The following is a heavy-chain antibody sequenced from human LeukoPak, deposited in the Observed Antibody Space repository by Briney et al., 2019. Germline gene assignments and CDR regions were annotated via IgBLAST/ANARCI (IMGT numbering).Heavy chain of an antibody. CDR3: ARMRNTMVRGELDY. V-gene: IGHV3-30*03. Sequence: GRSLRLSCAASGFTFSNYGINWVRQAPGKGLEWVAVISYDGASKYYADSVKGRFTISRGNSKNTLYLQMNSLRAEDTAVYYCARMRNTMVRGELDYWGQGTLVTVSS. CDR2: ISYDGASK. D-gene: IGHD3-10*01. J-gene: IGHJ4*02. CDR1: GFTFSNYG.